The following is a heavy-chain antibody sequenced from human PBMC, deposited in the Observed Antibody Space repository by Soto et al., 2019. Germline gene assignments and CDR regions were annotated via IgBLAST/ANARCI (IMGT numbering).Heavy chain of an antibody. CDR1: GYTFTGYY. D-gene: IGHD3-22*01. Sequence: ASVKVSCKASGYTFTGYYMHWVRQAPGQGLEWMGWINPNSGGTNYAQKLQGRVTMTTDTSTSTAYMELRSLRSDDTAVYYCARDPGESYYYDSSGYSDYWGQGTLVTVSS. CDR2: INPNSGGT. V-gene: IGHV1-2*02. J-gene: IGHJ4*02. CDR3: ARDPGESYYYDSSGYSDY.